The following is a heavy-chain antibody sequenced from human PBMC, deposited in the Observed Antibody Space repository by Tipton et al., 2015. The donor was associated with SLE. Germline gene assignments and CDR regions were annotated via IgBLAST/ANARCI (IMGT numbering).Heavy chain of an antibody. J-gene: IGHJ6*02. CDR1: GGSISSYY. D-gene: IGHD4/OR15-4a*01. CDR2: IYYIGST. Sequence: TLSLTCTGSGGSISSYYWSWIRQPPGKGLEWIGYIYYIGSTNYNPSLRSRVTISVDTSKNQFSLKLSSVTAADTAVYYCARGCLQSSYGLDVWGQGTAVTVSS. CDR3: ARGCLQSSYGLDV. V-gene: IGHV4-59*01.